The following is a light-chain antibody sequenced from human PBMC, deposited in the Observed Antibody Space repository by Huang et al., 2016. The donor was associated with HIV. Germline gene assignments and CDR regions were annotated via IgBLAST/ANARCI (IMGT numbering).Light chain of an antibody. CDR2: KVS. CDR1: QSLVHSDGNTY. J-gene: IGKJ3*01. CDR3: MQGTHWPAFT. V-gene: IGKV2-30*02. Sequence: DVVMTQSPLSLPVTLGQPASISCRSSQSLVHSDGNTYLNWFQQRPGQSPRRLIYKVSNRDSGVPDRFSGSGSGTDFTLKSSRVEAEDVGVYYCMQGTHWPAFTFGPGTKVDIK.